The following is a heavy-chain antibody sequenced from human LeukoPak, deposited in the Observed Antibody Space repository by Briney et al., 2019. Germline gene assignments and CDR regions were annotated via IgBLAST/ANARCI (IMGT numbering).Heavy chain of an antibody. J-gene: IGHJ4*02. D-gene: IGHD5-12*01. CDR2: INHSGST. Sequence: PSETLSLTCAVYGGSFSSYYWSWIRQPPGKGLEWIGEINHSGSTNYNPSLKSRVTISVDTSKNQFSLKLSSVTAADTAVYYCARVDSGYDQRPDWGQGTLVTVSS. V-gene: IGHV4-34*01. CDR3: ARVDSGYDQRPD. CDR1: GGSFSSYY.